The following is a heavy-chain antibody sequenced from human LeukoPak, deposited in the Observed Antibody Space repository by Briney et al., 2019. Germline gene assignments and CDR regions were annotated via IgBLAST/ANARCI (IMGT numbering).Heavy chain of an antibody. CDR2: INSDGSST. J-gene: IGHJ4*02. CDR3: ARVFSGWYFYFDS. CDR1: GFTFTTYW. Sequence: PGGSQRLSCAASGFTFTTYWMHWVRQAPGKGLVWVSRINSDGSSTTYADSVKGRFTISRDNAKNTLYLQMNSLRAEDTAMYYCARVFSGWYFYFDSWGQGSLVTVSS. D-gene: IGHD6-19*01. V-gene: IGHV3-74*01.